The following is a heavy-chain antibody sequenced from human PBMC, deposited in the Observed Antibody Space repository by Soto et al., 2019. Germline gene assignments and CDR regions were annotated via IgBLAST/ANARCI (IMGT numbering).Heavy chain of an antibody. D-gene: IGHD3-16*01. CDR2: INPYNGNT. V-gene: IGHV1-18*01. J-gene: IGHJ4*02. Sequence: QVQLVQSGAEVKKPGASVKVSCKASGYTFTSYGSSWVRQAPGQGLERMGWINPYNGNTNYAQKLQGRLTMTTDTSTNPPYMELRSLRSDDTAVYYCARDWFGIDYWGQGTLVTVSS. CDR1: GYTFTSYG. CDR3: ARDWFGIDY.